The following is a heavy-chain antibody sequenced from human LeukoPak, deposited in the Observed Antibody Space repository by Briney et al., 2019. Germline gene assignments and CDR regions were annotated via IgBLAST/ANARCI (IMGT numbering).Heavy chain of an antibody. V-gene: IGHV4-30-2*01. J-gene: IGHJ4*02. Sequence: SETLSLTCAVSGGSISSGGYSWSWIRQPPGKGLEWIGYIYHSGSTYYNPSLKSRVTISVDRSKNQFSLKLSSVTAADTAVYYCASTYYYDSSGYYDLGYFDYWGQGTLVTVSS. CDR1: GGSISSGGYS. CDR2: IYHSGST. CDR3: ASTYYYDSSGYYDLGYFDY. D-gene: IGHD3-22*01.